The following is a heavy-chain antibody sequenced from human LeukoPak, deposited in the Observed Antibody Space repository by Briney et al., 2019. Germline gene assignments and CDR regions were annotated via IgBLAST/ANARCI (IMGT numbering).Heavy chain of an antibody. CDR3: ARDKGRGRIAAAGNLDY. CDR2: MSSSSSYI. J-gene: IGHJ4*02. CDR1: GFTFSSYS. D-gene: IGHD6-13*01. V-gene: IGHV3-21*01. Sequence: PGGSLRLSCAASGFTFSSYSMNWVRQAPGKGLEWVSSMSSSSSYIYYADSVKGRFTISRDNAKNSLYLQMNSLRAEDTAVYYCARDKGRGRIAAAGNLDYWGQGTLVTVSS.